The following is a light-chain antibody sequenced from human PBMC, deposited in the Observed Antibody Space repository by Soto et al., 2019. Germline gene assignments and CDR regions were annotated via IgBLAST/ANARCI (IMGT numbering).Light chain of an antibody. V-gene: IGLV2-11*01. Sequence: QSVLTQPRSVSGSPGQSVTVSCIGTSSDVGGYNSVSWYQEHPGKAPKLMIYDVIKRPSGVPDRFSGSKSGNTASLTISGLLAEDEADYYCCSYVGSLSGYVFGTGTKVTVL. J-gene: IGLJ1*01. CDR2: DVI. CDR1: SSDVGGYNS. CDR3: CSYVGSLSGYV.